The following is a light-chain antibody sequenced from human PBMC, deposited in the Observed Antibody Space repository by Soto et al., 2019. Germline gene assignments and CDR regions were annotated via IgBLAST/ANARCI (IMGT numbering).Light chain of an antibody. CDR2: AST. V-gene: IGLV1-40*01. CDR1: SSNIGAGFD. Sequence: QSVLTQPPSVSRAPGQRVTISCSGNSSNIGAGFDVHWYQQLPGAAPKLLIYASTNRPSGVPDRFSGSKSDTSASLAITGLQIDDEADYYCQPYDTGLTGHVLFGGGTKVTVL. J-gene: IGLJ2*01. CDR3: QPYDTGLTGHVL.